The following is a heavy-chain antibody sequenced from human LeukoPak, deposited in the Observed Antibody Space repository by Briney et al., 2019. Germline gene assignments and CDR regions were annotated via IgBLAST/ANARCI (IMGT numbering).Heavy chain of an antibody. CDR2: IYPGDSYT. Sequence: PGESLKISWKGSGYSFTTHWIAWVRQMPGKGLEWMGIIYPGDSYTKYSPAFQGQVTISADKSVTTAYLQWSSLKASDTAIYYCARRNGFSNWFDPWGQGTLVTVSS. D-gene: IGHD2-8*01. CDR1: GYSFTTHW. V-gene: IGHV5-51*01. CDR3: ARRNGFSNWFDP. J-gene: IGHJ5*02.